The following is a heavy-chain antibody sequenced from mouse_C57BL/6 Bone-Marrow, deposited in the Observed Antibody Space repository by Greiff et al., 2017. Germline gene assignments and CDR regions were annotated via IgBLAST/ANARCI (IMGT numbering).Heavy chain of an antibody. CDR1: GYTFTSYW. D-gene: IGHD2-5*01. V-gene: IGHV1-50*01. Sequence: QVQLQQPGAELVKPGASVKLSCKASGYTFTSYWMQWVKQRPGQGLEWIGEIDPSDSYANYNQKLKGKATLTVDTSSSTAYMQLSSLTSEDSAVYYCARSNYDYWGQGTTLTVSS. J-gene: IGHJ2*01. CDR3: ARSNYDY. CDR2: IDPSDSYA.